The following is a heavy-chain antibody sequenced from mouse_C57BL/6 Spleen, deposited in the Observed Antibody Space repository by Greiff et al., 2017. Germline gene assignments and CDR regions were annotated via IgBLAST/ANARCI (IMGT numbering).Heavy chain of an antibody. Sequence: QVQLQQPGAELVRPGTSVKLSCKASGYTFTSYWMHWVKQRPGQGLEWIGVIDPSDSYTNYNQKFKGKATLTVDKPSSTAYMQLSSLTSEDSAVYYCARSALTAAWFAYWGQGTLVTVSA. CDR1: GYTFTSYW. J-gene: IGHJ3*01. CDR2: IDPSDSYT. V-gene: IGHV1-59*01. CDR3: ARSALTAAWFAY. D-gene: IGHD4-1*01.